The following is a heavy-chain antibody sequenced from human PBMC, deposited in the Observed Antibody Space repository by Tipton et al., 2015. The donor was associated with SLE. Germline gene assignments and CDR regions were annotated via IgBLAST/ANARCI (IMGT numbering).Heavy chain of an antibody. Sequence: SLRLSCAASGFTFSSYAMSWVRQAPGKGLEWVSAISGSGGSTYYADNVKGRLTISRDNSKNTLYLQMNSLRAEDTAVYYCAKDAYGSGSYYLDYWGQGTLVNVSS. CDR2: ISGSGGST. V-gene: IGHV3-23*01. D-gene: IGHD3-10*01. J-gene: IGHJ4*02. CDR1: GFTFSSYA. CDR3: AKDAYGSGSYYLDY.